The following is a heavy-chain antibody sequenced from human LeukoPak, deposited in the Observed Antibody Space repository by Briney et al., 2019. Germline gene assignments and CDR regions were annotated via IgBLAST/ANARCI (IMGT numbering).Heavy chain of an antibody. D-gene: IGHD3-22*01. J-gene: IGHJ3*02. CDR2: IYYTGST. V-gene: IGHV4-31*03. Sequence: SETLSLTCTVSGGSISSGDYYCSWIRQHPGKGLEWIGYIYYTGSTYYNPSLRSRVTISLDTSKNHFSLKLSSVTAADTAVYYCARDFYYDSGGSRVDTFDIWGQGAMVTVSS. CDR3: ARDFYYDSGGSRVDTFDI. CDR1: GGSISSGDYY.